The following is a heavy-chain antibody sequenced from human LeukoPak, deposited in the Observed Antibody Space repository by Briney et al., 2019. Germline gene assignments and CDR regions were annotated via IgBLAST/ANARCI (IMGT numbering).Heavy chain of an antibody. CDR2: ILTNGDT. V-gene: IGHV3-13*01. J-gene: IGHJ3*02. CDR1: GFAFSSFD. CDR3: ARGRFGERTFEK. D-gene: IGHD3-10*01. Sequence: GGSLRLSCAASGFAFSSFDILWVRQSPRKGLEWVARILTNGDTDYGASVEGRFTISRENAKSYVYLQMNSLRDGDTAVYYCARGRFGERTFEKWGQGTMVTVSS.